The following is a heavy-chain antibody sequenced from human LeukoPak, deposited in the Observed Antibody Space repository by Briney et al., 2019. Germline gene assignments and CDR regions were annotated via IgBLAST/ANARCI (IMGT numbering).Heavy chain of an antibody. CDR2: ISSSSRTI. J-gene: IGHJ4*02. CDR1: GFNFSTYN. V-gene: IGHV3-48*01. CDR3: ARDGYDFWSDYPTTLDY. D-gene: IGHD3-3*01. Sequence: GGSLRLSCAVSGFNFSTYNMNWVRQAPGKGLEWVSYISSSSRTIYYADSVKGRFTISRDNAKNSLYLHMNSLRAEDTAVYYCARDGYDFWSDYPTTLDYWGQGTLVTVSS.